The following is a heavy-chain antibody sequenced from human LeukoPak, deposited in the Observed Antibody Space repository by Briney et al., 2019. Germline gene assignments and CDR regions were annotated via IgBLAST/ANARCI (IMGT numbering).Heavy chain of an antibody. D-gene: IGHD3-10*01. V-gene: IGHV5-10-1*01. CDR3: ARRNYYGSGSYYALSY. CDR2: IDPSDSYT. Sequence: GESLKISCKGSGYSFTSYWISWVRQMPGKGLGWMGRIDPSDSYTNYRPSFQGHVTISADKSISTAYLQWSSLKASDTAMYYCARRNYYGSGSYYALSYWGQGTLVTVSS. CDR1: GYSFTSYW. J-gene: IGHJ4*02.